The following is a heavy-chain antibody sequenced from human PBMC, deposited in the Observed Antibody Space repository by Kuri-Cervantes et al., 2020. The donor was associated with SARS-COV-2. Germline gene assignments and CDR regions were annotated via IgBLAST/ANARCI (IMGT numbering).Heavy chain of an antibody. CDR2: INHSGGT. D-gene: IGHD2-2*01. Sequence: SETLSLTCAVFGGSFSGYQWGWIRQSPGEGLEWIGEINHSGGTNYNSSPKSRVTISVDTSKNQFSLKLTSVTAADTAVYYCARGLIGLVPAPVLGLGPHYYYFHMDVWGQGTTVTVSS. CDR3: ARGLIGLVPAPVLGLGPHYYYFHMDV. J-gene: IGHJ6*02. V-gene: IGHV4-34*01. CDR1: GGSFSGYQ.